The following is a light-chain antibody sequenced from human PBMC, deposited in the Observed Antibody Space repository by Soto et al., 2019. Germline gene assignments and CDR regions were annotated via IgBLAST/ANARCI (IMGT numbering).Light chain of an antibody. Sequence: DIQMTQSPSTLSASVGDRVTITCRASQNINNWLAWYQQKPGKAPKLLIYKASTLASGVPSRFSGSGSGTEFTLTISSLQPDDFATYWCQQYNSYVYTFGQGTKLEIK. V-gene: IGKV1-5*03. J-gene: IGKJ2*01. CDR2: KAS. CDR1: QNINNW. CDR3: QQYNSYVYT.